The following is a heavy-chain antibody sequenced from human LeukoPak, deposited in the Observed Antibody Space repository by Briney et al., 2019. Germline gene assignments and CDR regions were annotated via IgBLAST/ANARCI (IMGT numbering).Heavy chain of an antibody. J-gene: IGHJ4*02. V-gene: IGHV3-49*04. CDR3: TGDPYYYDSSGYYYERCFDY. CDR1: GFTFGDYA. CDR2: IRSKAYGGTT. D-gene: IGHD3-22*01. Sequence: GGSLRLSCTASGFTFGDYAMSWVRQAPGKGLEWVGFIRSKAYGGTTEYAASVKGRFTISRDDSKSIAYLQMNSLKTEDTAVYYCTGDPYYYDSSGYYYERCFDYWGQGTLVTVSS.